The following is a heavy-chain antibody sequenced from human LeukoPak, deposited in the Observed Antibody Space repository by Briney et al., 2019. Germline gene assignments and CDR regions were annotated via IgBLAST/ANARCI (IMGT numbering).Heavy chain of an antibody. D-gene: IGHD2-2*02. V-gene: IGHV4-61*02. CDR3: ARVGIAGYCSSTSCYSGDY. J-gene: IGHJ4*02. Sequence: NPSETLPLTCTVSGGSISSGSYYWSWIRQPAGKGLEWIGRIYTSGSTNYNPSLKSRVTISVDTSKNQFSLKLSSVTAADTAVYYCARVGIAGYCSSTSCYSGDYWGQGTLVTVSS. CDR2: IYTSGST. CDR1: GGSISSGSYY.